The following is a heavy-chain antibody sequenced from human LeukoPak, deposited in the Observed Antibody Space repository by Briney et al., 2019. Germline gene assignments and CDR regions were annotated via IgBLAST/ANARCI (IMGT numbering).Heavy chain of an antibody. J-gene: IGHJ4*02. Sequence: PGGSLRLSCAASGFTVSSNYMSWVRQAPGKGLEWVSVIYSGGSTYYADSVKGRFTISRDSSKNTLYLQMNSLRAEDTAVYYCVKGGGNVRRYFEYWGQGTLVTVSS. D-gene: IGHD4-23*01. CDR2: IYSGGST. CDR1: GFTVSSNY. V-gene: IGHV3-53*01. CDR3: VKGGGNVRRYFEY.